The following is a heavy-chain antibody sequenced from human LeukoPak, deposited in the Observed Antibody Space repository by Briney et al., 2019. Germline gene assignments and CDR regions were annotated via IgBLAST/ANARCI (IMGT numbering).Heavy chain of an antibody. Sequence: PGGSLRLSCAASGFTFSSYGMHWVRQAPGKGLEWVAVIWYDGSNKYYADSVKGRFTISRDNSKNTLYLQMNSLRAEDTAVYYCARERAYYYYMDVWGKGTTVTVSS. CDR1: GFTFSSYG. J-gene: IGHJ6*03. CDR3: ARERAYYYYMDV. CDR2: IWYDGSNK. V-gene: IGHV3-33*01.